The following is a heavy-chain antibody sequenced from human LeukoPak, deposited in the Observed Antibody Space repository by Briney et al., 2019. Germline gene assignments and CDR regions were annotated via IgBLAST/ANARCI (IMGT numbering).Heavy chain of an antibody. CDR1: EFTFSSYS. CDR3: ASLNYYCSSTSCYGDY. D-gene: IGHD2-2*01. Sequence: PGGSLRLSCAASEFTFSSYSMNWVRQAPGKGLEWVSYISSSSSTIYYADSVKGRFTISRDNAKNSLYLQMNSLRAEGTAVYYCASLNYYCSSTSCYGDYWGQGTLVTVSS. CDR2: ISSSSSTI. J-gene: IGHJ4*02. V-gene: IGHV3-48*01.